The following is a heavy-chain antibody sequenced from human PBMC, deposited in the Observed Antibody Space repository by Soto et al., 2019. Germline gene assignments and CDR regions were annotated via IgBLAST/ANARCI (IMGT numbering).Heavy chain of an antibody. J-gene: IGHJ4*02. V-gene: IGHV3-30*18. Sequence: SGGGVVQPGRSLRLSCAASGFTFSSYAMHWVRQTPDKGLEWVAFLSYDGSHNYYADSVKGRFTISRDNSKNTLYLQMNSLRVEDTAVYYCAKDRSTIFGVVTYYFDYWGQGTLVTVSS. D-gene: IGHD3-3*01. CDR2: LSYDGSHN. CDR3: AKDRSTIFGVVTYYFDY. CDR1: GFTFSSYA.